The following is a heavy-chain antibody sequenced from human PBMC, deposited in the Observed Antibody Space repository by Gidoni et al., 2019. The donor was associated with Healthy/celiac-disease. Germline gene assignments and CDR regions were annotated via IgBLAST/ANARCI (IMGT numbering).Heavy chain of an antibody. CDR2: ISSSSSYI. CDR1: GFTFSSYS. V-gene: IGHV3-21*01. J-gene: IGHJ6*02. D-gene: IGHD4-17*01. Sequence: EVQLVESGGGLVKPGGSLRLSCAASGFTFSSYSMNWVRQAPGKGLEWVSSISSSSSYIYYADSVKGRFTISRDNAKNSLYLQMNSLRAEDTAVYYCARDGGGDYGINYYYYGMDVWGQGTTVTVSS. CDR3: ARDGGGDYGINYYYYGMDV.